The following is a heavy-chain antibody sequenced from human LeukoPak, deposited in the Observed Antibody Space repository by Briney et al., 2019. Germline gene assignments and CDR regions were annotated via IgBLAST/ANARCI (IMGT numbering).Heavy chain of an antibody. CDR2: IGAYSDYT. CDR3: ARDSRNIAVAGGFDY. D-gene: IGHD2-15*01. V-gene: IGHV1-18*01. J-gene: IGHJ4*02. Sequence: ASVKVSCKASGYTFTTYGITWVRQAPGQGLEWMGWIGAYSDYTNSAQKFQGRVTMTTDTSTSTAYMELRSLRSDDTAVYYCARDSRNIAVAGGFDYWGQGTLVTVSS. CDR1: GYTFTTYG.